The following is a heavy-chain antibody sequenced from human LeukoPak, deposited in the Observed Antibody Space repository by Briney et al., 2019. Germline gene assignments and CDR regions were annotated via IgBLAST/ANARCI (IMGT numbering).Heavy chain of an antibody. CDR1: GYTFTSYA. V-gene: IGHV7-4-1*02. CDR3: ARDTPYSSGWYPDAFDI. J-gene: IGHJ3*02. CDR2: INTNTGNP. Sequence: ASVKVSCKASGYTFTSYAMNWVRQAPGQGLEWMGWINTNTGNPTYAQGFTGRFVFSLDTSVSTAYLQISSLKAEDTAVYYCARDTPYSSGWYPDAFDIWGQGTMVTVSS. D-gene: IGHD6-19*01.